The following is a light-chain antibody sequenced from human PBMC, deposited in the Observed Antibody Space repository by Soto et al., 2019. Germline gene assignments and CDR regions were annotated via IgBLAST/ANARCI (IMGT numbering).Light chain of an antibody. CDR1: QSISRH. CDR2: GAS. Sequence: DIHMTRSPSSLSPSVVDRGGLTCRASQSISRHLNWYQQKPGRAPRLLIYGASNLQSGVPSRFSGSGSGTDFTLTISSLLPEDFATYYCQQGYSTPVTFGQGTRLEIK. CDR3: QQGYSTPVT. J-gene: IGKJ5*01. V-gene: IGKV1-39*01.